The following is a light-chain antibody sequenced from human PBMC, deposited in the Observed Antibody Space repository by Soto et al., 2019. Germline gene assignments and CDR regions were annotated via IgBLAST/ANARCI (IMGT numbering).Light chain of an antibody. V-gene: IGKV1-39*01. J-gene: IGKJ5*01. CDR2: AAS. Sequence: DIQMNQSPSSLSAYVGDRVTITCRASQSISSYLNWYQQKPGKAPKLLIYAASSLQSGVPSRFSGSGSVTDFTLTISSLQPEDFATYYCQQSYSTVITFGQGTRLEIK. CDR3: QQSYSTVIT. CDR1: QSISSY.